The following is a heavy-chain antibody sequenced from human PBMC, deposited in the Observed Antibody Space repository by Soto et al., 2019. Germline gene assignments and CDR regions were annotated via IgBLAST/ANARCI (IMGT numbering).Heavy chain of an antibody. CDR2: INAGNGNT. J-gene: IGHJ3*02. V-gene: IGHV1-3*01. CDR1: GYTFTSYA. Sequence: QVPLVQSGAEVKKPGASVKVSCKASGYTFTSYAMHWVRQAPGQRLEWMGWINAGNGNTKYSQKFQGRVTITRDTSASTAYMELSSLRSEDTAVYYCARVSEPFWSGYYAFDIWGQGTMVTVSS. CDR3: ARVSEPFWSGYYAFDI. D-gene: IGHD3-3*01.